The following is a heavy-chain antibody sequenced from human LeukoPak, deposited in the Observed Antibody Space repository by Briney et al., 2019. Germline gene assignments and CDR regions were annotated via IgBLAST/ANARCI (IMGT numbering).Heavy chain of an antibody. D-gene: IGHD3-3*01. Sequence: PSETLSLTCAVYGGSFSVYYWSWIRQPPGKGLEWIGEINHSGSTNYNPSLKSRVTISVDTSKNQFSLKLSSVTAADTAVYYCASSDYDFWSGYYTGALSYYMDVWGKGTTVTVSS. CDR2: INHSGST. CDR3: ASSDYDFWSGYYTGALSYYMDV. J-gene: IGHJ6*03. V-gene: IGHV4-34*01. CDR1: GGSFSVYY.